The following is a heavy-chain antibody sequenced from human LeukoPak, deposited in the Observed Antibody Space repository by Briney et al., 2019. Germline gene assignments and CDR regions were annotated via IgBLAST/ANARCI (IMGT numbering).Heavy chain of an antibody. J-gene: IGHJ6*04. Sequence: GGSLRLSCAASGFTFSSYAMHWVRQAPGKGLEWVAVISYDGSNKYYADSVKGRFTISRDNSKNTLYLQMNSLRAEDTAVYYCARDSRYYGSGDVWGKGTTVTVSS. CDR2: ISYDGSNK. CDR3: ARDSRYYGSGDV. D-gene: IGHD3-10*01. V-gene: IGHV3-30*04. CDR1: GFTFSSYA.